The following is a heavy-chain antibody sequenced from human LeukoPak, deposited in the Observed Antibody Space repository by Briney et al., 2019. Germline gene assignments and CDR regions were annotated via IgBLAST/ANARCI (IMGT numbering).Heavy chain of an antibody. Sequence: PGWSLRLSCAASGFTFSSYWMHWVRQAPGKGLVGVSRINSDGSSTNYADSVKDLFTISSDNAKNTLYLQMNSLRAEDTAVYYCARDFNRANYYDSSGYDSMSAFDIWGQGTMVTVSS. D-gene: IGHD3-22*01. CDR1: GFTFSSYW. CDR2: INSDGSST. V-gene: IGHV3-74*01. J-gene: IGHJ3*02. CDR3: ARDFNRANYYDSSGYDSMSAFDI.